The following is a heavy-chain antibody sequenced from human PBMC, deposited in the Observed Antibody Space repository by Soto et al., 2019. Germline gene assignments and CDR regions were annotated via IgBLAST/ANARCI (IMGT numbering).Heavy chain of an antibody. J-gene: IGHJ6*02. Sequence: SVKVSCKASGYTFSSYAISWVRQAPGQGLEWMGGIIPIFGTANYAQKFQGRVTITADESTSTAYMELSSLRSEDTAVYYCARDRGVGYYDSSGYYYGMDVWGQGTTVTVSS. CDR2: IIPIFGTA. CDR1: GYTFSSYA. V-gene: IGHV1-69*13. D-gene: IGHD3-22*01. CDR3: ARDRGVGYYDSSGYYYGMDV.